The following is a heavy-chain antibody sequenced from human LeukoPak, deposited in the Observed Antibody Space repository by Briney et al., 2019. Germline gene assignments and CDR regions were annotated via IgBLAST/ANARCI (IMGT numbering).Heavy chain of an antibody. Sequence: GRSLRLSCAASGFTFDDYAMHWIRQAPGKGLEWVSAINWNGGKIGYADSVKGRFTISRDSAKSSLYLQMNTLRAEDMAFYYCAKALSSSFTGSSWEYWGQGTLVTVSS. D-gene: IGHD6-6*01. J-gene: IGHJ4*02. V-gene: IGHV3-9*03. CDR2: INWNGGKI. CDR1: GFTFDDYA. CDR3: AKALSSSFTGSSWEY.